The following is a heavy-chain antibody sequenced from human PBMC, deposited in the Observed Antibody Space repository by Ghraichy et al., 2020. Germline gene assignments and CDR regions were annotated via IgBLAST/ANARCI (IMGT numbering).Heavy chain of an antibody. Sequence: GESLNISCQGSGFTGYWIAWVRQMPGKGLDYMGIVFPHKSETRYSPSFQGQVTISADKSINTAYLQWSSLKASDTAMYYCARFGGQRLADNWFDLWGQGTLVTVSS. CDR3: ARFGGQRLADNWFDL. CDR1: GFTGYW. V-gene: IGHV5-51*01. CDR2: VFPHKSET. J-gene: IGHJ5*02. D-gene: IGHD6-25*01.